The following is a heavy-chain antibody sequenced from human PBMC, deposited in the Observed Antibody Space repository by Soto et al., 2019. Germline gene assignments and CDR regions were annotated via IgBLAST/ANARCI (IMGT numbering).Heavy chain of an antibody. CDR1: GFTFSSYS. Sequence: GGSLRLSCAASGFTFSSYSMNWVRQAPGKGLEWVSSISSSSSYIYYADSVKGRFTISRDNAKNSLYLQMNSLRAEDTAVYYCARDTLHIAAAGMQIDYWGQGTLVTVSS. CDR3: ARDTLHIAAAGMQIDY. CDR2: ISSSSSYI. J-gene: IGHJ4*02. V-gene: IGHV3-21*01. D-gene: IGHD6-13*01.